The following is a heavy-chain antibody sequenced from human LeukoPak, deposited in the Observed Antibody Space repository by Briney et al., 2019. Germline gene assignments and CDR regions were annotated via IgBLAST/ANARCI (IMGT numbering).Heavy chain of an antibody. V-gene: IGHV3-23*01. CDR2: ISTSGDTI. Sequence: GGSLRLSCAASGFTFSNYAMSWVRQAPGKGLEWVSPISTSGDTIYYPDSMRGRFTISRDNSKSTLYLQMNSLRAEDTALYYCARHLRGAVAGNPCDYWGQGALVTVSS. D-gene: IGHD6-19*01. CDR3: ARHLRGAVAGNPCDY. J-gene: IGHJ4*02. CDR1: GFTFSNYA.